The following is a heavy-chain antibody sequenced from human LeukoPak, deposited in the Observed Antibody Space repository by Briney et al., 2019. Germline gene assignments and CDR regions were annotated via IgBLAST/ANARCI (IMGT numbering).Heavy chain of an antibody. V-gene: IGHV3-73*01. CDR1: GFTFSGSA. D-gene: IGHD3-22*01. CDR3: TTYYYDSSGSKKTPPYYYYMDV. CDR2: IRSKANSYAT. J-gene: IGHJ6*03. Sequence: KSGGSLRLSCAASGFTFSGSAMHWVRQASGKGLEWVGRIRSKANSYATAYAASVKGRFTISRDDSKNTAYLQMNSLKTEDTAVYYCTTYYYDSSGSKKTPPYYYYMDVWGKGTTVTVSS.